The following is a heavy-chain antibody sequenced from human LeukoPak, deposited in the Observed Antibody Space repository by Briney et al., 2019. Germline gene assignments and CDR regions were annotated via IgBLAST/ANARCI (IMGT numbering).Heavy chain of an antibody. J-gene: IGHJ4*02. CDR3: ARGGGIFGVAPVPSDY. CDR1: GFTFSSYA. CDR2: ISGSGGST. D-gene: IGHD3-3*01. V-gene: IGHV3-23*01. Sequence: GGSLRLSCAASGFTFSSYAMSWVRQAPGKGLEWVSAISGSGGSTYYADSVKGRFTISRDNAKNSLYLQMNSLRAEDTAVYYCARGGGIFGVAPVPSDYWGQGTLVTVSS.